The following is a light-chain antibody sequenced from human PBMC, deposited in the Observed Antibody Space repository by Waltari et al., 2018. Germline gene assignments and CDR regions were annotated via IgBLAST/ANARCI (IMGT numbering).Light chain of an antibody. CDR3: LLYFGGVYWV. J-gene: IGLJ3*02. CDR1: TGAGTSGHY. V-gene: IGLV7-43*01. Sequence: QTVVTQEPSLTVSPGGKVTPTCASSTGAGTSGHYPNWIQQKPGQAPRTLIDRTDKKRSWTPARFSGSLLGAKSALTLSGAQPEDEAEYYCLLYFGGVYWVFGGGTKLTVL. CDR2: RTD.